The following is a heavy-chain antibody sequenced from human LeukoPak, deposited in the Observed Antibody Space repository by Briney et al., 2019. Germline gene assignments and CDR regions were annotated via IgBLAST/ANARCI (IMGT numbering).Heavy chain of an antibody. CDR1: GGSFSGYY. D-gene: IGHD6-13*01. CDR2: INHSGST. CDR3: ARGGIAAAGSNWFDP. V-gene: IGHV4-34*01. Sequence: SETLSLTCAVYGGSFSGYYWSWIRQPPEKGLEWIGEINHSGSTNYNPPLKSRVTISVDTSKNQFSLKLSSVTAADTAVYYCARGGIAAAGSNWFDPWGQGTLVTVSS. J-gene: IGHJ5*02.